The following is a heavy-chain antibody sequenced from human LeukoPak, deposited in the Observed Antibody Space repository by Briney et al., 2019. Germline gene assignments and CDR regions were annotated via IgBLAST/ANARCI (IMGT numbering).Heavy chain of an antibody. CDR1: GFTFSNYW. CDR2: INSDGINT. Sequence: GGSLRLPCAASGFTFSNYWMHWVRQAPGKGLVWVSRINSDGINTSYADSVKGRFTISRDNAKNTLNLQMNSLRAEDTAVYYCARDLGQYYDTSDNWFDPWGQGTLVTVSS. V-gene: IGHV3-74*01. D-gene: IGHD3-22*01. J-gene: IGHJ5*02. CDR3: ARDLGQYYDTSDNWFDP.